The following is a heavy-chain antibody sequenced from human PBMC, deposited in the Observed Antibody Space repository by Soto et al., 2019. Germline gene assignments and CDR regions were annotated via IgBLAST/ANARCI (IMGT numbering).Heavy chain of an antibody. D-gene: IGHD2-21*02. J-gene: IGHJ4*02. CDR1: GDTFTDYY. Sequence: QVQLVQSGAEVKKPGASVKVSCKASGDTFTDYYIHWVRQAPGQGLEWMGTVNPSGGHTTYAQNFLGRMTMTRDTSTSTLYRELTSLTCEDTAVYYCARWGPVVVVTAALDYWGQGTLVTVSS. CDR3: ARWGPVVVVTAALDY. V-gene: IGHV1-46*01. CDR2: VNPSGGHT.